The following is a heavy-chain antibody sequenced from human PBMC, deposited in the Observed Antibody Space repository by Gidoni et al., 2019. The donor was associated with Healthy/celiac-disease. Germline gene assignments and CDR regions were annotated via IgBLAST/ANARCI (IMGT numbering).Heavy chain of an antibody. J-gene: IGHJ4*02. D-gene: IGHD3-10*01. Sequence: EVQLVESGGGLIQPGGSLRLSCAASVFTVSSNYMSWVRQAPGKGLEWVSVIYSGGSTYYADSVKGRFTISRDNSKNTLYLQMNSLRAEDTAVYYCAGSMVRGVIPNSVIDYWGQGTLVTVSS. CDR2: IYSGGST. CDR1: VFTVSSNY. V-gene: IGHV3-53*01. CDR3: AGSMVRGVIPNSVIDY.